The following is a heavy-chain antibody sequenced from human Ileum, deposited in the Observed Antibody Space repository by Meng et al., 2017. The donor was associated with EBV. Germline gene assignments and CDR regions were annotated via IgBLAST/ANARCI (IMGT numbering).Heavy chain of an antibody. J-gene: IGHJ4*02. CDR3: ARETLGYCSSTSCYIGPPDY. CDR1: GYSFTSYA. V-gene: IGHV7-4-1*02. D-gene: IGHD2-2*01. Sequence: QVQLVQSGSELKKPXXSVKVSXKASGYSFTSYAMNWVRQAPGQGLEWMGWINTNTGNPTYAQGFTGRFVFSLDTSVSTAYLQISSLKAEDTAVYYCARETLGYCSSTSCYIGPPDYGGQGTLVTVSS. CDR2: INTNTGNP.